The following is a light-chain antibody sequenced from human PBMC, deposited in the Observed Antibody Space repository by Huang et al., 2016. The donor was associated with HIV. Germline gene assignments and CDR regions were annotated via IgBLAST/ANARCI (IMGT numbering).Light chain of an antibody. Sequence: DIVLTQSPLSLPVTPGEPASISCRSSPNLVHINDYKCLEWYFQKPGQSPRLLIYLGCNRASGVPDRFSGSGSGTDFTLKISRVEAEDVGVYYCLQTLQTPWTFGQGTKVEIK. CDR1: PNLVHINDYKC. CDR2: LGC. V-gene: IGKV2-28*01. CDR3: LQTLQTPWT. J-gene: IGKJ1*01.